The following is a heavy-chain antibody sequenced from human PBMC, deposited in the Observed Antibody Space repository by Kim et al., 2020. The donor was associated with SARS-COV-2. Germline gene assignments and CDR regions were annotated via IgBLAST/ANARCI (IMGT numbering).Heavy chain of an antibody. Sequence: YYADAVKGRFTISRDNSENTVYLQVGSLRTEDVAVYFCARSAPDSTGYFDYWGQGTLVTVSS. CDR3: ARSAPDSTGYFDY. J-gene: IGHJ4*02. V-gene: IGHV3-64*02. D-gene: IGHD3-22*01.